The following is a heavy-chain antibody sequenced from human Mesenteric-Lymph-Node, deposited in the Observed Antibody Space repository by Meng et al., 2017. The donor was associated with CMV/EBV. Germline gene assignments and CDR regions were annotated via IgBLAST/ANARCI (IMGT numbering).Heavy chain of an antibody. CDR3: ARGKWLRSYYFDY. J-gene: IGHJ4*02. D-gene: IGHD5-12*01. Sequence: SETLSLTCTVSGGSISIYYWSWIRQPPGKALEWIGYIFHTGSTNYNPSLKSRVTISVDTSKDQFSLRLNSVTAADTAVYFCARGKWLRSYYFDYWGQGTVVTVSS. CDR1: GGSISIYY. V-gene: IGHV4-59*01. CDR2: IFHTGST.